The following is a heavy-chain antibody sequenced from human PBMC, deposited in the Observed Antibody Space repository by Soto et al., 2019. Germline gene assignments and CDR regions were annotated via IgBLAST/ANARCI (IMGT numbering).Heavy chain of an antibody. V-gene: IGHV1-69*13. CDR3: ARSPRAPNNYYYYGMDV. J-gene: IGHJ6*02. CDR1: GGTFSSYA. CDR2: IIPIFGTA. D-gene: IGHD2-8*01. Sequence: SVKVSCKASGGTFSSYAISWVRQAPGQGLEWMGGIIPIFGTANYARKFQGRVTITADESTSTAYMELSSLRSEDTAVYYCARSPRAPNNYYYYGMDVWGQGTLVTVSS.